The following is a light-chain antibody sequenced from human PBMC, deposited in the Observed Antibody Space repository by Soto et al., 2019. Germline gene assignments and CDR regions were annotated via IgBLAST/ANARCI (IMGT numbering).Light chain of an antibody. Sequence: QSVLTQPPSVSAAPGQRVTISCSGSSPNIGNNYVYWYQQLPGTAPKLLIYDNNKRPSEIPDRFSGSKSGTSATLGITGLQTGDEADYYCGTWDTSLSAVVFGGGTQLTVL. CDR1: SPNIGNNY. CDR2: DNN. J-gene: IGLJ2*01. V-gene: IGLV1-51*01. CDR3: GTWDTSLSAVV.